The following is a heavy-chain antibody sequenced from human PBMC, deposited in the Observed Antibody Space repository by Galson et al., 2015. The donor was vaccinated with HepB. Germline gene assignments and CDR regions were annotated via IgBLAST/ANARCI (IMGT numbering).Heavy chain of an antibody. CDR2: INPSSGGT. CDR3: AKDSDKGWNFDY. J-gene: IGHJ4*02. D-gene: IGHD6-19*01. Sequence: SVKVSCKASGYTFTGYHLHWVRQAPGHGLGWMGWINPSSGGTRSAQMFQGRVTMTRDTSVNTAYMELSSLRSDDTAVYYCAKDSDKGWNFDYWGQGALVTVSS. V-gene: IGHV1-2*02. CDR1: GYTFTGYH.